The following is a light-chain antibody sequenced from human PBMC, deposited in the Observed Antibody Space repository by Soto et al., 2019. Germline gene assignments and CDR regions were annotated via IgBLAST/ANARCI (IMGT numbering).Light chain of an antibody. Sequence: EIVLTQSPATLSLSPGERATLSCRASQSVSSYLAWYQQKPSQAPRLLIYDASNRATGIPARFSGSGSGTDFTITISSLEPEDFAVYYCQQRSNWPGLTFGGGTKVEIK. J-gene: IGKJ4*01. CDR3: QQRSNWPGLT. V-gene: IGKV3-11*01. CDR2: DAS. CDR1: QSVSSY.